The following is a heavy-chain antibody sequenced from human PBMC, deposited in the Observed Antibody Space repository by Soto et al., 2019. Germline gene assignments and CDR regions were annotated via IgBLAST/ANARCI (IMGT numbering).Heavy chain of an antibody. CDR2: ISSSSSTI. J-gene: IGHJ6*02. V-gene: IGHV3-48*02. Sequence: PGGSLRLSCAASGFTFSSYSMNWVRQAPGKGLEWVSYISSSSSTIYYADSVKGRFTISRDNAKNSLYLQMNSLRDEDTAVYYCARAYCSGGSCFYGMDVWGQGTTVTVSS. CDR3: ARAYCSGGSCFYGMDV. D-gene: IGHD2-15*01. CDR1: GFTFSSYS.